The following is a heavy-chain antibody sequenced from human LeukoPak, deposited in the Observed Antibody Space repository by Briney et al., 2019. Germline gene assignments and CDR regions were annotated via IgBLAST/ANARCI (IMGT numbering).Heavy chain of an antibody. CDR3: ATLYVSHYFDY. CDR2: ISNTGDTI. V-gene: IGHV3-23*01. D-gene: IGHD3-10*02. J-gene: IGHJ4*02. Sequence: GGSLSLSCISSGFTFSKYAVSWVRQAPGKGLEWVSGISNTGDTIYYADSVKGRFTISRDNSKNTLYLEMNSLRAEDMAVYYCATLYVSHYFDYWGQGTLVTVSS. CDR1: GFTFSKYA.